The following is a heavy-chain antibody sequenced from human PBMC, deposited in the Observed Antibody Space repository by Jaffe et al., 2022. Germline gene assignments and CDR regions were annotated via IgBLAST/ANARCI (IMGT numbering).Heavy chain of an antibody. CDR2: IYPGDSDT. Sequence: EVQLVQSGAEVKKPGESLKISCKGSGYSFTSYWIGWVRQMPGKGLEWMGIIYPGDSDTRYSPSFQGQVTISADKSISTAYLQWSSLKASDTAMYYCARLGYDILTGYYNANYYFDYWGQGTLVTVSS. CDR1: GYSFTSYW. V-gene: IGHV5-51*03. J-gene: IGHJ4*02. CDR3: ARLGYDILTGYYNANYYFDY. D-gene: IGHD3-9*01.